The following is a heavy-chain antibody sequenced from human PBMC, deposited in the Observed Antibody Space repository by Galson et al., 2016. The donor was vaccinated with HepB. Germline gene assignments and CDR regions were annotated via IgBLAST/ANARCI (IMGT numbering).Heavy chain of an antibody. J-gene: IGHJ1*01. CDR1: GYPFTSYY. D-gene: IGHD4-23*01. Sequence: SVKVSCKASGYPFTSYYMHWVRQAPGQGLEWMGIINPSGGSTSYAQKFQGRVTMTRDTSTSTVYMELSSLRSEDTAVYYCASSLYGGYPEGEYFLHWGQGTLVTVSA. CDR2: INPSGGST. V-gene: IGHV1-46*01. CDR3: ASSLYGGYPEGEYFLH.